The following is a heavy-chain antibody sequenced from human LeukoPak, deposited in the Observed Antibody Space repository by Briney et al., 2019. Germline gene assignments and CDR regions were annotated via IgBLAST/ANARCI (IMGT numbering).Heavy chain of an antibody. CDR1: GFTFSSYG. D-gene: IGHD2-2*01. Sequence: PGGSLRLSCAASGFTFSSYGMHWVRQAPGKGLEWVAVIWYDGSNKYYADSVKGRFTISRDNSKNTLYLQMNSLRAEDTAVYYCARDPRGYCSSTSCHYYYYGMDVWGKGTTVTVSS. J-gene: IGHJ6*04. V-gene: IGHV3-33*01. CDR3: ARDPRGYCSSTSCHYYYYGMDV. CDR2: IWYDGSNK.